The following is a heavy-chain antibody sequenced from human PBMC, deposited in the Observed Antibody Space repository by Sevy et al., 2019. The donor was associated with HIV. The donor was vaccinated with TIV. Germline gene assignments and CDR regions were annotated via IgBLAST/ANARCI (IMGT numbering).Heavy chain of an antibody. CDR1: GFPFNDYT. V-gene: IGHV3-20*03. Sequence: GASLRLSSAASGFPFNDYTMSRVPQGPGKGLVWVSAITWNGGTTSYADSVKGRFAISRDNANNSLYLQMSSLRAEDTALYYCARELAGSFEFWGQGTLVTVSS. J-gene: IGHJ4*02. CDR3: ARELAGSFEF. CDR2: ITWNGGTT. D-gene: IGHD7-27*01.